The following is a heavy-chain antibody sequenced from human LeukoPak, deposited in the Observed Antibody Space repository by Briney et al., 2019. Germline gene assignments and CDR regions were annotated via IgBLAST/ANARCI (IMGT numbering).Heavy chain of an antibody. Sequence: SATLSLTCTVSGGSIRSYYWSWIPQTAGERLERIERISTSRSTNYNPSLKSRVTISVDLSKNRFSLRLSSVSAADTAVYYCARVKGRYCTNGVCPFDYWGQGTLVTVSS. V-gene: IGHV4-4*07. CDR1: GGSIRSYY. CDR2: ISTSRST. J-gene: IGHJ4*02. D-gene: IGHD2-8*01. CDR3: ARVKGRYCTNGVCPFDY.